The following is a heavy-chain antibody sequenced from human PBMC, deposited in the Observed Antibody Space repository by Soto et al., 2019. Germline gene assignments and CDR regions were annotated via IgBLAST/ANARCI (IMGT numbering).Heavy chain of an antibody. Sequence: PGGSLRLSCAASGFTFSTNDMHWVRQAPGRGLEWVAVISNDGNNKYYADSVKGRFTLSRDNSKNMVYLQMDSLRVEDTAVYYCAKDHQTYNWDYLFDSWGPGTLVTVSS. CDR3: AKDHQTYNWDYLFDS. J-gene: IGHJ4*02. CDR1: GFTFSTND. CDR2: ISNDGNNK. D-gene: IGHD1-7*01. V-gene: IGHV3-30*18.